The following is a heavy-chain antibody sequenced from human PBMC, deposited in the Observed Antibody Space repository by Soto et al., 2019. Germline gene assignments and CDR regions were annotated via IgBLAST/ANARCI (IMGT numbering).Heavy chain of an antibody. Sequence: QVPLVQSGAEVRKPGASVTVSCRSSGDSFNDYYIHWVRQAPGQGFEWMGWINPNGGVTKYAQKFQGWVSMTRDTSIRTVYMQPSRLRSDDTAVYYCARESGGATATLDYYYFYMDVWGTATTVTVS. D-gene: IGHD5-12*01. CDR3: ARESGGATATLDYYYFYMDV. CDR1: GDSFNDYY. V-gene: IGHV1-2*04. CDR2: INPNGGVT. J-gene: IGHJ6*03.